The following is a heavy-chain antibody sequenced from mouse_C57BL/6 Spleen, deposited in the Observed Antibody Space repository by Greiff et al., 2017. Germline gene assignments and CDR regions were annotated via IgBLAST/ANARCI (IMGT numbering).Heavy chain of an antibody. V-gene: IGHV1-55*01. CDR3: ARFSYYYGSGYAMDY. CDR1: GYTFTSYW. D-gene: IGHD1-1*01. J-gene: IGHJ4*01. Sequence: QVQLQQPGAELVKPGASVKMSCKASGYTFTSYWITWVKQRPGQGLEWIGDIYPGSGSTNYNEKFKSKATLTVDTSSSTAYMQLSSLTSEDSAVYYCARFSYYYGSGYAMDYWGQGTSVTVSS. CDR2: IYPGSGST.